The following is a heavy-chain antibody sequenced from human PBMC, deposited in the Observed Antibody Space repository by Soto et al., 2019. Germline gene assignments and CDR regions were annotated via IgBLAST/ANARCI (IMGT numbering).Heavy chain of an antibody. V-gene: IGHV1-3*04. CDR1: GYTFTSYA. CDR3: ARDLLPRYSFSGFDP. Sequence: QVQLVQSGAEVKKPGASVKVSCKASGYTFTSYAVHWVRQAPGQRHEWMGWINTGSGNTKYSQNFQGRVTMTRDTSASTVYMELSRLRSEDTAVYYCARDLLPRYSFSGFDPWGQGTLVTVSS. J-gene: IGHJ5*02. D-gene: IGHD6-13*01. CDR2: INTGSGNT.